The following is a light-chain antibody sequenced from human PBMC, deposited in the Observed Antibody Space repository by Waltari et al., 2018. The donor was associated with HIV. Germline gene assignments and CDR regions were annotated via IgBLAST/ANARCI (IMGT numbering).Light chain of an antibody. Sequence: DIRLTQSPSTLSASAGDRVAITCRAGQNVGAFLAWYKQKPGKPPKLLIFQASILEGGVPSRFSGSVSGSDFTLTINGLQSDDFATYYGHQYASFSGTFGQGTKVEL. CDR3: HQYASFSGT. V-gene: IGKV1-5*03. CDR2: QAS. CDR1: QNVGAF. J-gene: IGKJ1*01.